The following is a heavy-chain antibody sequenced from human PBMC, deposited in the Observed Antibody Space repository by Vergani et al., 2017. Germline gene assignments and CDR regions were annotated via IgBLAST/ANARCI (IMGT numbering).Heavy chain of an antibody. CDR2: ICHTEDT. CDR3: ARRSGIVYDIFSGTQYFFDF. J-gene: IGHJ4*02. V-gene: IGHV4-4*03. D-gene: IGHD3-9*01. Sequence: QVQLQESGPGLVKPPGTLSLTCAVSGDSISSNNCWTWVRQPPGKGLEWIGEICHTEDTKYSPSLKSRVTVSVDESRNLFSLRLNSLTAADTAVYYCARRSGIVYDIFSGTQYFFDFWGQGTLVTVSS. CDR1: GDSISSNNC.